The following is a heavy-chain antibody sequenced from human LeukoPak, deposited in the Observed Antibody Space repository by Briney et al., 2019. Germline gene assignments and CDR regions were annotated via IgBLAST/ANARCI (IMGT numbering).Heavy chain of an antibody. CDR3: AREMATPSDY. Sequence: GESLKIPCKGSGYSFTSYWISWVRQMPGKGLEWMGRIDPSDSYTNYSPSFQGHVTISADKSISTAYLQWSSLKASDTAMYYCAREMATPSDYWGQGTLVTVSS. J-gene: IGHJ4*02. D-gene: IGHD5-24*01. CDR1: GYSFTSYW. CDR2: IDPSDSYT. V-gene: IGHV5-10-1*01.